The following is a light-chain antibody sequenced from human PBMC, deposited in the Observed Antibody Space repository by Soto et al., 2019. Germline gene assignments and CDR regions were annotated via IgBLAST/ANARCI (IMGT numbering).Light chain of an antibody. CDR1: SSDVVTYKY. Sequence: QSALTQPASVSGSPGQSIAISCTGTSSDVVTYKYVSWYQQHPGKAPKLMIYEVSIRPSRVSDRFSGSKSGNTASLTISGLRPEDEAYYYCCSYAGSTTRVVFGGGTKVTVL. J-gene: IGLJ2*01. V-gene: IGLV2-14*01. CDR3: CSYAGSTTRVV. CDR2: EVS.